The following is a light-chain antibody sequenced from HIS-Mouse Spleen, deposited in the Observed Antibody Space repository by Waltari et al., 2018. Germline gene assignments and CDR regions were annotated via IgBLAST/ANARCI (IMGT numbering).Light chain of an antibody. Sequence: SYVLTQPPSVSVAPGQTARITCGGNNSGSKTVHWYQQKPGQAPVLVVYDDSDRPPGIPERFSGSNSGNTATLTISRVEAGDEADYYCQVWDSSSDHRVFGGGTKLTVL. CDR1: NSGSKT. CDR3: QVWDSSSDHRV. V-gene: IGLV3-21*02. J-gene: IGLJ3*02. CDR2: DDS.